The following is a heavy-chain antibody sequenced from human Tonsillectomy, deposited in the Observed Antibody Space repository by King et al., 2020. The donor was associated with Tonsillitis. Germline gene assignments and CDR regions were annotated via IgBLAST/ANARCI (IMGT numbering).Heavy chain of an antibody. J-gene: IGHJ6*02. CDR3: ARGLPVQGGNYYYGLDV. D-gene: IGHD3-16*01. CDR2: ISSGGSSK. Sequence: VQLVESGGGVVQPGRSLRLSCAASGFTFSRYALHWVRQAPGKGLEWVAVISSGGSSKYYADSVKGRFTISRDNSKNTLYLQMNSLRTEDTAVYYCARGLPVQGGNYYYGLDVWGQGTTVTVSS. CDR1: GFTFSRYA. V-gene: IGHV3-30*04.